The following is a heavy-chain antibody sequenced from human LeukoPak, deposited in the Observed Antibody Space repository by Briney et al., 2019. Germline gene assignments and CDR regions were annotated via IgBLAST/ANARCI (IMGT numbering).Heavy chain of an antibody. V-gene: IGHV4-39*07. CDR1: GGSISSSSYD. CDR2: IYYSGST. J-gene: IGHJ5*02. Sequence: SETLSLTCTVSGGSISSSSYDWGWLRQPPGKGLEWIGSIYYSGSTYYNPSLKSRVTITVDTSKNQFSLKLSSVTAADTAVYYCARGPSPFNWFDPWGQGTLVTVSS. CDR3: ARGPSPFNWFDP.